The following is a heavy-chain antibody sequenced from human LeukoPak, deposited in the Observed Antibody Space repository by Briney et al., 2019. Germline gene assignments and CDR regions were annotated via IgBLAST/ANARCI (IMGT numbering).Heavy chain of an antibody. D-gene: IGHD3-22*01. CDR1: GDSVSRSDSY. V-gene: IGHV4-39*01. CDR3: ARRRYYDGSGYLE. J-gene: IGHJ1*01. Sequence: SETLSLTCSVSGDSVSRSDSYWDWIRQPPGKGLEWIGTIYYSGRTYYSPSLKSRVTVSVDPSNNQFSLNLRSVTAADTALYYCARRRYYDGSGYLEWGQGTLLSVSS. CDR2: IYYSGRT.